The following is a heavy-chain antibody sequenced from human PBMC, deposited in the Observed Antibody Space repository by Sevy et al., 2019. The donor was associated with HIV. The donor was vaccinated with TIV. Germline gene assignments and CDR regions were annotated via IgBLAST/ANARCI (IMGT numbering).Heavy chain of an antibody. CDR1: GFTFSSYS. CDR3: ARDRGHYYDSSGFYRFDY. Sequence: GGSLRLSCAASGFTFSSYSMNRVRQAPGKGLEWVSSISSSSSYIYYADSVKGRFTISRDNAKNSLFLQMNSLRAEDTAVYYCARDRGHYYDSSGFYRFDYWGQGTLVTVSS. D-gene: IGHD3-22*01. CDR2: ISSSSSYI. J-gene: IGHJ4*02. V-gene: IGHV3-21*01.